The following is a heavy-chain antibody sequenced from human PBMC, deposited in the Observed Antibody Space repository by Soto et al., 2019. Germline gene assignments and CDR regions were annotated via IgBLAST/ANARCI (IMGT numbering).Heavy chain of an antibody. CDR2: INPNSGGT. CDR1: GYTFTGYY. Sequence: QVQLVQSGAEVKKPGASVKVSCKASGYTFTGYYMHWVRQAPGQGLEWMGWINPNSGGTNYAQKFQGWVTMTRDTSISTAYMELSRLRSDDTAVYYCARTLRYFHEDKYYFDYWGQGTLVTDSS. CDR3: ARTLRYFHEDKYYFDY. V-gene: IGHV1-2*04. D-gene: IGHD3-9*01. J-gene: IGHJ4*02.